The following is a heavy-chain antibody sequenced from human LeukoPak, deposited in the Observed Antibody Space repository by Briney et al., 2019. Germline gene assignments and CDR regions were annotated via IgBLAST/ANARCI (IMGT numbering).Heavy chain of an antibody. CDR1: GGTFSSYA. CDR3: ARAEGCSGGSCYGSLEMDV. D-gene: IGHD2-15*01. Sequence: ASVKVSCKASGGTFSSYAISWVRQAPGQGLEWMGGIIPIFGKANYAQKFQGRVTITADESTSTAYMELSSLRSEDTAVYYCARAEGCSGGSCYGSLEMDVWGQGTTVTVSS. J-gene: IGHJ6*02. V-gene: IGHV1-69*13. CDR2: IIPIFGKA.